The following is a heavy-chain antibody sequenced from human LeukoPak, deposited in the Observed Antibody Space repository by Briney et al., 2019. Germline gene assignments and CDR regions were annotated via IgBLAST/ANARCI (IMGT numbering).Heavy chain of an antibody. J-gene: IGHJ4*02. CDR2: MNPNSGNT. CDR3: ARATRQWLVDY. V-gene: IGHV1-18*01. Sequence: GASVKVSCKASGYTFTSYDINWVRQATGQGLEWMGWMNPNSGNTNYAQKLQGRVTMTTDTSTSTAYMELRSLRSDDTAVYYCARATRQWLVDYWGQGTLVTVSS. D-gene: IGHD6-19*01. CDR1: GYTFTSYD.